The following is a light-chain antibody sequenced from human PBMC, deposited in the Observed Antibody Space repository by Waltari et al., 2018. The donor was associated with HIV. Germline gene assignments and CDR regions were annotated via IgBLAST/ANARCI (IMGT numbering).Light chain of an antibody. J-gene: IGLJ2*01. Sequence: SYGLTQPPSMSVAAGQAAKLNCGGQKNGARSVHGYQKKPGQAPILLVYDNSDRPPGTPDRFSGSNSRNTATLTISRVEAGDEAEYYCQVWDNIGDRVVFGGGTKLTVL. CDR3: QVWDNIGDRVV. V-gene: IGLV3-21*02. CDR2: DNS. CDR1: KNGARS.